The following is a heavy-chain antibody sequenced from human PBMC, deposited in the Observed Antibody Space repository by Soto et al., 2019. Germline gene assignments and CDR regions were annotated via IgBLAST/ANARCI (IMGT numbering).Heavy chain of an antibody. V-gene: IGHV3-30*03. Sequence: PGGSLRLSCAASGFTFSSYAMHWVRHAPGKRLEWVAVISYQGNIKKYAESVKGRFTISRDDSKNTLYLEMNGLRADDRAVYHCARASGGGTYSSGFPIDYWGLGTLVTVSS. J-gene: IGHJ4*02. D-gene: IGHD6-19*01. CDR1: GFTFSSYA. CDR3: ARASGGGTYSSGFPIDY. CDR2: ISYQGNIK.